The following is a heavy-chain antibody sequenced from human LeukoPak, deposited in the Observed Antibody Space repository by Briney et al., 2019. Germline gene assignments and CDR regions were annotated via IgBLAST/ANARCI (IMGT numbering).Heavy chain of an antibody. J-gene: IGHJ4*02. CDR1: GGSISSGGYC. D-gene: IGHD3-16*01. CDR2: IYYSGST. CDR3: ARAGGVVAHPHFDY. Sequence: SETLSLTCTVSGGSISSGGYCWSWIRQHPGKGLEWTGYIYYSGSTYYNPSLKSRVTISVDSSKNQFSLKLSSVTAADTAVYYCARAGGVVAHPHFDYWGQGTLVTVSS. V-gene: IGHV4-31*03.